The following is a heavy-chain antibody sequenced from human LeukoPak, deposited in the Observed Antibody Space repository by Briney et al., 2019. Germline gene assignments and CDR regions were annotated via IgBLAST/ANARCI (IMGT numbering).Heavy chain of an antibody. J-gene: IGHJ4*02. CDR2: IYYSGST. CDR1: GGSISSSSYY. D-gene: IGHD3-9*01. Sequence: PSETLSLTCTVSGGSISSSSYYWSWIRQPPGKGLEWIGYIYYSGSTNYNPSLKSRVTISVDTSKNQFSLKLSSVTAADTAVYYCARVWDVTGYFDYWGQGTLVTVSS. V-gene: IGHV4-61*01. CDR3: ARVWDVTGYFDY.